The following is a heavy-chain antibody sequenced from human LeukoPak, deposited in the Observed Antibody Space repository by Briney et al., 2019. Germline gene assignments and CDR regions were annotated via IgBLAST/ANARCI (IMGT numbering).Heavy chain of an antibody. CDR1: GYTFTGYY. D-gene: IGHD2-2*01. Sequence: ASVKVSCKASGYTFTGYYMHWVRQAPGQGLEWMGWINPNSGGTNYAQKFQGSVTMTRDTSISTAYMELSRLRSDDTAVYYCASGILYCSSTSCYDYWGQGTLVTVSS. CDR3: ASGILYCSSTSCYDY. V-gene: IGHV1-2*02. CDR2: INPNSGGT. J-gene: IGHJ4*02.